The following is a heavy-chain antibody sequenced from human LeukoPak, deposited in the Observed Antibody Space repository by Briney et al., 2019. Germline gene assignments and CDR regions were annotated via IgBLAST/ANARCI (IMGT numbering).Heavy chain of an antibody. Sequence: PSQTLSLTCTVSGGSISSGSYYWSWIRQPAGKGLEWLGYIYYSGSTTYNPSLKSRVTISVDTSKNQFSLKLSSVTSADTAFYYCARGGRIAAVDYWGQGTLVTVSS. V-gene: IGHV4-61*10. CDR2: IYYSGST. CDR3: ARGGRIAAVDY. D-gene: IGHD6-13*01. CDR1: GGSISSGSYY. J-gene: IGHJ4*02.